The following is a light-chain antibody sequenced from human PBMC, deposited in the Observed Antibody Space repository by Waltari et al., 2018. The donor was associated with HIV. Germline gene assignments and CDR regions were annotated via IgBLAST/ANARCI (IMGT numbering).Light chain of an antibody. CDR3: SSFTASGTWV. CDR2: EVV. V-gene: IGLV2-18*02. J-gene: IGLJ3*02. CDR1: STDVARYDR. Sequence: QSALTQPPSVSGSPGQSVTIYCTGTSTDVARYDRVSWYQQPPGRGPKLLLYEVVNRPSGVPGRFSGSKSGNTASLTIFGLQSEDEADYHCSSFTASGTWVFGGGTKLTV.